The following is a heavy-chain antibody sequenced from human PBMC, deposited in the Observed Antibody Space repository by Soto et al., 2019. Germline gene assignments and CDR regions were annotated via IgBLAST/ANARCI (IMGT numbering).Heavy chain of an antibody. J-gene: IGHJ6*02. CDR2: IDWDDDK. Sequence: SGPTLVNPTQTLTLTCTFSGFSLSTSGMCVSWIRQPPGKALEWLARIDWDDDKYYSTSLKTRLTISKDTSKNQVVLTMANMDPVDTATYYCARTPGGYDILTGYYCYYGMDVWGQGTTVTVSS. CDR1: GFSLSTSGMC. V-gene: IGHV2-70*11. D-gene: IGHD3-9*01. CDR3: ARTPGGYDILTGYYCYYGMDV.